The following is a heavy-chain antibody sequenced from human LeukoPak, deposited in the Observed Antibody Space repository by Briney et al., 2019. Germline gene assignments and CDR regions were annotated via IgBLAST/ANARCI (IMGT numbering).Heavy chain of an antibody. D-gene: IGHD6-13*01. Sequence: GGSLRLSCAASGFTVSSNYMSWIRQAPGKGLEWVSYISSGGSTISHADSVKGRFTISRDNAENSLYLQMNSLRAEDTAVYYCARRAAAGGCFDYWGQGTLVTVSS. J-gene: IGHJ4*02. CDR2: ISSGGSTI. CDR1: GFTVSSNY. V-gene: IGHV3-11*01. CDR3: ARRAAAGGCFDY.